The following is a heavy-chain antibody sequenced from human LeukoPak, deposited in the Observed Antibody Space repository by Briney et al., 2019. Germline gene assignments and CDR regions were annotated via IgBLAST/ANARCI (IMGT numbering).Heavy chain of an antibody. Sequence: ASVRVSCKASGYTFTGYYMHWVRQAPGQGLEWMGRINPNSGGTNYAQKFQGRVTMTRDTSISTAYMGLSRLRSDDTAVYYCARVGDGYNFDYWGQGTLVTVSS. CDR2: INPNSGGT. CDR1: GYTFTGYY. CDR3: ARVGDGYNFDY. V-gene: IGHV1-2*06. J-gene: IGHJ4*02. D-gene: IGHD5-24*01.